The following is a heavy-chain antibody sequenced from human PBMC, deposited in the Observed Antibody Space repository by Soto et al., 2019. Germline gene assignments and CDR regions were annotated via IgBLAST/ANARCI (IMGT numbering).Heavy chain of an antibody. CDR3: TRAGGSGWGYYFDY. CDR2: IRSEAYGWTT. CDR1: GFTFGDYA. Sequence: LRLSCTASGFTFGDYAMSWVRQAPGKGLECVGFIRSEAYGWTTEYAASVKGRFTISRDDSKSIAYLQMNSLRTEDTAVYYCTRAGGSGWGYYFDYWGQGTQVTVSS. D-gene: IGHD6-19*01. J-gene: IGHJ4*02. V-gene: IGHV3-49*04.